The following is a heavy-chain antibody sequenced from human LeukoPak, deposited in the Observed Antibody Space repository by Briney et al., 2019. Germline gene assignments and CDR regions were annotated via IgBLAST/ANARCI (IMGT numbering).Heavy chain of an antibody. J-gene: IGHJ4*02. Sequence: SGTLSLTCAVSGGSISTNNWWNWVRQPPGKGLEWIGEIYHSGSTNYNPSLKSRVTVSVDKSRNQFSLRLSSVTAADTAVYYCARWGSNMAREKGDHWGQGTLVTVSS. CDR2: IYHSGST. CDR3: ARWGSNMAREKGDH. CDR1: GGSISTNNW. D-gene: IGHD3-10*01. V-gene: IGHV4-4*02.